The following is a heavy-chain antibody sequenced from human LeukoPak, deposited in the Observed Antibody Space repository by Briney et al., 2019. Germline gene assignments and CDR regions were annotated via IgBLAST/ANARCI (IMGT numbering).Heavy chain of an antibody. CDR2: IYHSGST. CDR3: ARGEGSSGYYHVDAFDI. V-gene: IGHV4-38-2*02. CDR1: GYSISSGYY. Sequence: LETLSLTCTVSGYSISSGYYWGWIRQPPGKGLEWIGSIYHSGSTYYNPSLKSRVTISVDTSKNQFSLKLSSVTAADTAVYYCARGEGSSGYYHVDAFDIWGQGTMVTVSS. J-gene: IGHJ3*02. D-gene: IGHD3-22*01.